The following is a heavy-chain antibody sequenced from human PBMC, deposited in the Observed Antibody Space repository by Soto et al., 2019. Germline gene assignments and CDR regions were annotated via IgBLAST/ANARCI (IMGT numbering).Heavy chain of an antibody. J-gene: IGHJ5*02. CDR3: ARAIPYYDILTGHKNWFDP. V-gene: IGHV1-18*01. D-gene: IGHD3-9*01. CDR2: ISAYNGNT. Sequence: ASVKVSCTASGYTFTSYGISWVRQAPGQGLEWMGWISAYNGNTNYAQKLQGRVTMTTDTSTSTAYMELRSLRSDDTAVYYCARAIPYYDILTGHKNWFDPWGQGTLVTVSS. CDR1: GYTFTSYG.